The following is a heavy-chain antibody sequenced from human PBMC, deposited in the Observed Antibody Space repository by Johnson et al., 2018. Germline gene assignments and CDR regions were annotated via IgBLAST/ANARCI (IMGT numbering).Heavy chain of an antibody. CDR1: GFTFSSYG. Sequence: VQLVETGGGVVQPGRSLRLSCAASGFTFSSYGMHWVRQAPGKGLEWVAVISYDGSNKYYADSVKGRFTISRDNYKNPLYLQMNSRRAEDKAVYYCAKNYGSSGYYHDAFDIWGQGTMVTVSS. CDR2: ISYDGSNK. J-gene: IGHJ3*02. V-gene: IGHV3-30*18. CDR3: AKNYGSSGYYHDAFDI. D-gene: IGHD3-22*01.